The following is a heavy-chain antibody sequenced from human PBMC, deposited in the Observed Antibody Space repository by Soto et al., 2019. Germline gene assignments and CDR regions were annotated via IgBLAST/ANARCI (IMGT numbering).Heavy chain of an antibody. CDR2: ISGSGDST. CDR3: AKENRRGYCSGGICYGYFDY. V-gene: IGHV3-23*01. CDR1: GFTFSNYA. Sequence: EVQLLESGGGLVQPGGSLRLSCTASGFTFSNYAMSRVRQAPGKGLEWVSTISGSGDSTNYADSVKGQFAISRDNSNNMLYVQMDSLRVEDTAVYYCAKENRRGYCSGGICYGYFDYWGQGTLVTVSS. D-gene: IGHD2-15*01. J-gene: IGHJ4*02.